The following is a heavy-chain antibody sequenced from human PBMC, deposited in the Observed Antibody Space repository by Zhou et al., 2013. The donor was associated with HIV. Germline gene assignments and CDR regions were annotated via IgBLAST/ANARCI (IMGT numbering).Heavy chain of an antibody. V-gene: IGHV1-18*01. CDR1: GYTFTTYG. J-gene: IGHJ4*02. CDR3: ARDPPGGYPYFFDY. D-gene: IGHD5-12*01. CDR2: ISAYKGKT. Sequence: QVQLVQSGAEVRKPGASVKVSCKASGYTFTTYGISWVRQAPGQGLEWMAWISAYKGKTNYAQNLQGRVTVTTDTSTSTAYMELRSLRSDDTAVYYCARDPPGGYPYFFDYWGQGNPGHRLL.